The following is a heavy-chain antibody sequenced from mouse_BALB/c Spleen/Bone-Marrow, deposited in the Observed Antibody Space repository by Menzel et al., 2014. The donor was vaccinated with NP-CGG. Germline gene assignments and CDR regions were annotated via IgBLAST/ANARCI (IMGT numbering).Heavy chain of an antibody. J-gene: IGHJ4*01. CDR2: ISNGSSPI. V-gene: IGHV5-17*02. D-gene: IGHD2-4*01. Sequence: EVPLVESGGGLVQPGGSRNLSCAASGFTFSSFGMHWVRRAPEKGLEWVAYISNGSSPIYYADTVKGRFTISRDNPKNTLFLQMTSLRSEDTAMYYCARKGAMITHYYAMDYWGQGTSVTVSS. CDR1: GFTFSSFG. CDR3: ARKGAMITHYYAMDY.